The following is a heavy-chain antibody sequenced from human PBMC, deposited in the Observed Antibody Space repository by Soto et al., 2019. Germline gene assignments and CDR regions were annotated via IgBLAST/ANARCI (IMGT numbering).Heavy chain of an antibody. Sequence: LRLSCLASGFSFNSFNMNWIRRAPGRGLEWVASISVSGDNIYYGDSMQGRFTISRDNSKRSVFLDLNSLRVEDTAVYYCARDLGLLKSMFDYWGQGTLVTVSS. CDR2: ISVSGDNI. J-gene: IGHJ4*02. CDR3: ARDLGLLKSMFDY. V-gene: IGHV3-21*01. CDR1: GFSFNSFN. D-gene: IGHD2-8*01.